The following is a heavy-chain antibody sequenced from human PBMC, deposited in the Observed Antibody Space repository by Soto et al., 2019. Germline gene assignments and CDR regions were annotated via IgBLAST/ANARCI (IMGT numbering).Heavy chain of an antibody. J-gene: IGHJ4*02. Sequence: PGESLKISCKGSGYSFTSYWISWVRQMPGKGLEWMGRIDPSDSYTNYSPSFQGHVTITADKSISTAYLQWSSLKASDTAMYYCAARLGDSSGSTDYWGQGTLVTVSS. CDR1: GYSFTSYW. CDR2: IDPSDSYT. V-gene: IGHV5-10-1*01. CDR3: AARLGDSSGSTDY. D-gene: IGHD3-22*01.